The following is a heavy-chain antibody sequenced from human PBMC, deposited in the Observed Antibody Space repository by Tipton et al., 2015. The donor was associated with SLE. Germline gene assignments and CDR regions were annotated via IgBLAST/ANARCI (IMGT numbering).Heavy chain of an antibody. CDR3: AAGDWDLCEF. CDR1: GYTFTDYY. D-gene: IGHD3/OR15-3a*01. CDR2: INLNSAGT. V-gene: IGHV1-2*02. J-gene: IGHJ4*02. Sequence: QSGPEVKKPGASVKVSCNTSGYTFTDYYMHWVRQAPGQGLEWLGWINLNSAGTNYAQRFQDRVTMTRDTSINTGFMDLSGLRCDDTVVYFCAAGDWDLCEFWGQGTLITV.